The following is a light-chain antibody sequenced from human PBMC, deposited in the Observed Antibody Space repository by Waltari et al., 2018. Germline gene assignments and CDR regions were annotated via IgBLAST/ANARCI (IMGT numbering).Light chain of an antibody. J-gene: IGKJ3*01. Sequence: IQLTQSPSSLSASVGDRVTITCRASQGPSSYLAWYQQNPGKAPKLLIYAASTLQSGVPSRFSGSGSGTDFTLTISSLQPEDFATYYCQQLNGYPFTFGPGTKVDIK. CDR2: AAS. CDR3: QQLNGYPFT. CDR1: QGPSSY. V-gene: IGKV1-9*01.